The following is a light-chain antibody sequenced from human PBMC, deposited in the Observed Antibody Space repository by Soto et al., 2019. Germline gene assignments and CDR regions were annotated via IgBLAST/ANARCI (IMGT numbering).Light chain of an antibody. CDR3: QQYNNWPRT. V-gene: IGKV3-15*01. CDR1: QSVSTN. CDR2: GAS. Sequence: IVLTQSPAALSSFPGDRVTLSCRASQSVSTNLAWYQQKPGQAPRLLIYGASTRATGIPARFSGSGSGTEFTLTISSLQSEDFAVYYCQQYNNWPRTFGQGTKVDIK. J-gene: IGKJ1*01.